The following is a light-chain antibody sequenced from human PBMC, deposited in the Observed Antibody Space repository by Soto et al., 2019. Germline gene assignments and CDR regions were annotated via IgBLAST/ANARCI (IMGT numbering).Light chain of an antibody. Sequence: DIVMTQTPLSSPVTLGQPASITCRSSQSLVHSDGNTYLNWLQQRPGQPPRLLIYKISNRMSGVFDRGSSSGAGTKFTLKISSVEDEDVVDFYCMQTTHVPACTFGQATNLEI. V-gene: IGKV2-24*01. J-gene: IGKJ1*01. CDR3: MQTTHVPACT. CDR2: KIS. CDR1: QSLVHSDGNTY.